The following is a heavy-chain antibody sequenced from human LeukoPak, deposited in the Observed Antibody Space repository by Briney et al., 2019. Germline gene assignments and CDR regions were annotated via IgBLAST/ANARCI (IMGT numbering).Heavy chain of an antibody. V-gene: IGHV3-23*01. CDR2: ISGSGGST. CDR1: GFTFSSYA. D-gene: IGHD3-10*01. Sequence: PGGSLRLSCAASGFTFSSYAMSWVRQAPGKGLEWVSAISGSGGSTYYADSVKGRFTISRDNSKNTLYLQMNSLRAEDTAVYYCAKDLPYYYGPGSSIDYWGQGTLVTVSS. CDR3: AKDLPYYYGPGSSIDY. J-gene: IGHJ4*02.